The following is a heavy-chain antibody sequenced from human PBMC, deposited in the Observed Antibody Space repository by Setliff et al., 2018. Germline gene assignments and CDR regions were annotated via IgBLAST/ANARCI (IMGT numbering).Heavy chain of an antibody. CDR1: GDTLTTYA. J-gene: IGHJ6*02. Sequence: ASVKVSCKASGDTLTTYAIHWVRQAPGQGLEWMGWIGPYNGNTYYAQKFQGRVAITTDTSTSTAYMELRSLRSDDTAVYYCTTDPTMVQGVIGAPPADYYYYYGMDVWGQGTTVTVS. CDR3: TTDPTMVQGVIGAPPADYYYYYGMDV. V-gene: IGHV1-18*01. CDR2: IGPYNGNT. D-gene: IGHD3-10*01.